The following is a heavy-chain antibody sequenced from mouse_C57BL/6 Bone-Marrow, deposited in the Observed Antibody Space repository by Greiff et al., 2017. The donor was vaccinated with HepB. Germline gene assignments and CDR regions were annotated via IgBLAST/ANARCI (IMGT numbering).Heavy chain of an antibody. CDR2: ISDGGSYT. CDR3: AREYYGSSPAWFAY. J-gene: IGHJ3*01. Sequence: EVMLVESGGGLVKPGGSLKLSCAASGFTFSSYAMSWVRQTPEKRLEWVATISDGGSYTYYPDNVKGRFTISRDNAKNNLYLQMSHLKSEDTAMYYCAREYYGSSPAWFAYWGQGTLVTVSA. V-gene: IGHV5-4*01. CDR1: GFTFSSYA. D-gene: IGHD1-1*01.